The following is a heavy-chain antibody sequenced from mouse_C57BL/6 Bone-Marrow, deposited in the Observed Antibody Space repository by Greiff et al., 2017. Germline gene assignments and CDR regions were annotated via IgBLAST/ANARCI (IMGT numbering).Heavy chain of an antibody. V-gene: IGHV1-81*01. D-gene: IGHD2-2*01. J-gene: IGHJ1*03. CDR3: ALCGYDYWYFDV. CDR2: IYPRSGNT. CDR1: GYTFTSYG. Sequence: VQLQQSGAELARPGASVKLSCKASGYTFTSYGISWVKQRTGQGLEWIGEIYPRSGNTYYNEKLKGRATLTADKSSSTAYMELRSLTSEDSAVYFCALCGYDYWYFDVWGTGTTVTVSS.